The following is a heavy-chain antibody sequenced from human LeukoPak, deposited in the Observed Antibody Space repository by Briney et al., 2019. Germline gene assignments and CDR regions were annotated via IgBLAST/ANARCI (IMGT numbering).Heavy chain of an antibody. V-gene: IGHV3-30-3*01. CDR1: GFTFSNYA. D-gene: IGHD3-10*01. CDR2: ISYDGGNK. Sequence: GGSLRLSCVTSGFTFSNYAMHWVRQAPGKGLEWVAIISYDGGNKYYADSVKGRFTISRDNSKNTLYLQMNSLRAEDTAVYYCARDMVRGVIIDLPDYWGQGTLVTVSS. J-gene: IGHJ4*02. CDR3: ARDMVRGVIIDLPDY.